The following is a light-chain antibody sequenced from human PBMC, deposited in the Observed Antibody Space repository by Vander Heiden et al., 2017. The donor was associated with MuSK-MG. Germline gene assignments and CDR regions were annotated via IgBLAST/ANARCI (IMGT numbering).Light chain of an antibody. CDR3: QQDDNLVYT. CDR1: QDISNY. Sequence: DIQMTQSPSSLSASVGDRVTITCQASQDISNYLNWYQQNPGKAPKLLIYDASNLETGVPSRFSGSGSGTDFTFTISILHREDIATYYCQQDDNLVYTFGPGTKLEIK. V-gene: IGKV1-33*01. CDR2: DAS. J-gene: IGKJ2*01.